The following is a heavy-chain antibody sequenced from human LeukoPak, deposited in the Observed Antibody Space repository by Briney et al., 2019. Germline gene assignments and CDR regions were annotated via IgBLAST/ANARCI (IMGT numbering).Heavy chain of an antibody. CDR1: GGSISSYY. Sequence: PSETLSLICTVSGGSISSYYWNWIRQPSGKGLEWIGYIHYNGATNYNPSLKSRVSISVDTSMNQLSLKLSSVTAADAAVYYCARGPKQWLVRGRGFDYWGQGTLVTVSS. CDR2: IHYNGAT. D-gene: IGHD6-19*01. J-gene: IGHJ4*02. V-gene: IGHV4-59*01. CDR3: ARGPKQWLVRGRGFDY.